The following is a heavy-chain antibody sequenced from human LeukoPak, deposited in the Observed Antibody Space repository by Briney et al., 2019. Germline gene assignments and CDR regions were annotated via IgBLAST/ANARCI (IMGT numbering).Heavy chain of an antibody. D-gene: IGHD3-22*01. Sequence: GASVKVSCKASGYTFTSYYMHWVRQAPGQGLEWMGIINPSGGSTSYAQKFQGRVTMTRDTSTSTVYMELSSLRSEDTAVYYCARDLQVYYYDSSGPLGPDYWGQGTLVTVSS. CDR3: ARDLQVYYYDSSGPLGPDY. CDR2: INPSGGST. J-gene: IGHJ4*02. V-gene: IGHV1-46*01. CDR1: GYTFTSYY.